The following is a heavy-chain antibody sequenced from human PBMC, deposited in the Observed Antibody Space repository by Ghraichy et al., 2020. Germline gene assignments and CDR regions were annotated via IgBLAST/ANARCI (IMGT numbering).Heavy chain of an antibody. CDR3: ARDVSLRPDF. V-gene: IGHV3-21*01. CDR1: GFTFSTFD. J-gene: IGHJ4*02. Sequence: GGSRRLSCVASGFTFSTFDMNWVRQTPGKGLEWVSSISSSSNFIYYADSVKGRFTISRDNAKNSLFLQMNSLRAEDTALYYCARDVSLRPDFWGQGTLVTVSS. D-gene: IGHD6-6*01. CDR2: ISSSSNFI.